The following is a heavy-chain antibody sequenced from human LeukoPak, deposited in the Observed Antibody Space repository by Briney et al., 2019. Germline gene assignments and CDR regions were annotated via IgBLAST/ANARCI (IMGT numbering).Heavy chain of an antibody. J-gene: IGHJ6*02. CDR3: ARVGGYSYGYPYYYGMDV. CDR2: IKQDGSEK. V-gene: IGHV3-7*01. CDR1: GFTFSSYW. Sequence: GGSLRLSCAASGFTFSSYWMSWVRQAPGKGLEWVANIKQDGSEKYYVDSMKGRFTISRDNAKNSLYLQMNSLRAEDTAVYYCARVGGYSYGYPYYYGMDVWGQGTTVTVSS. D-gene: IGHD5-18*01.